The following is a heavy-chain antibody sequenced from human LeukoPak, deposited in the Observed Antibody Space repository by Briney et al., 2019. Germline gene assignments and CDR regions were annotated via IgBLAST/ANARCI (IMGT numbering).Heavy chain of an antibody. CDR2: INWNSGRM. Sequence: TGGSLRLSCAAAGFTFDDYAMHWVRQAPGKGLEWVSTINWNSGRMEYADSVKGRFTISRDNAKNSLYLQMNSLRDEDTALYYCAKDGQRRAVSVVTYMDVWGKGTTVTASS. D-gene: IGHD6-19*01. V-gene: IGHV3-9*01. CDR3: AKDGQRRAVSVVTYMDV. CDR1: GFTFDDYA. J-gene: IGHJ6*03.